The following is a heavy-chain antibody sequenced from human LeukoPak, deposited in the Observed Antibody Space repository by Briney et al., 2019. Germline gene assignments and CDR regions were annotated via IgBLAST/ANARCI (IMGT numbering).Heavy chain of an antibody. CDR1: GGSISSGGYY. J-gene: IGHJ4*02. V-gene: IGHV4-31*03. CDR3: ARDRDGYDSSGYYY. Sequence: SETLSLTCTVSGGSISSGGYYWSWIRQHPGKGLEWIGYIYYSGSTYYNPSLKSRVTISVDTSKNQFSLKLSSVTAADTAVYYCARDRDGYDSSGYYYWGQGTLVTVSS. D-gene: IGHD3-22*01. CDR2: IYYSGST.